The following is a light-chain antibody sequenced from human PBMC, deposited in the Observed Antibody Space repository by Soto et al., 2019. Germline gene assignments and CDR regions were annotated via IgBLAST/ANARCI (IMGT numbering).Light chain of an antibody. J-gene: IGLJ2*01. CDR3: SSYTTRSTLV. Sequence: QSALTQPASVSGSPGQSITISCTGTSSDVGAYDFGSWYQHYPGKAPKLVTLDVTHRPPGISDRFSGSKSANTASLTISGLQAEDEAFYYCSSYTTRSTLVFGGGTKLTVL. V-gene: IGLV2-14*01. CDR1: SSDVGAYDF. CDR2: DVT.